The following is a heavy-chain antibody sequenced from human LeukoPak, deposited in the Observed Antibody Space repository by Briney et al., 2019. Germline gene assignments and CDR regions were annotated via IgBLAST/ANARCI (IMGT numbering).Heavy chain of an antibody. J-gene: IGHJ6*03. V-gene: IGHV1-46*01. CDR3: ASSTVTPYYYYYYMDV. D-gene: IGHD4-11*01. CDR1: GYTFTSYY. Sequence: ASVKVSCKASGYTFTSYYMHWVRQAPGQGLEWMGIINPSGGSTSYAQKFQGRVTMTRDTSTSTVYMELSSLRSEDTAVYYCASSTVTPYYYYYYMDVWGKGTTVTVSS. CDR2: INPSGGST.